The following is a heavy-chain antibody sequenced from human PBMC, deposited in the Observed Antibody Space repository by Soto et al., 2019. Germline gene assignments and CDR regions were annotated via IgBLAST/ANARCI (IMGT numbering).Heavy chain of an antibody. D-gene: IGHD3-10*01. V-gene: IGHV3-7*01. J-gene: IGHJ6*02. CDR1: GFTFSSYW. CDR2: IKQDGSVK. Sequence: EAQLVESGGDLVQPGGSLRLSCVASGFTFSSYWMSWVRQAPGKGLEWVANIKQDGSVKHYVDSVKGRFTISRDNAKNSLFLQMNSLRAEDTVVYYCAREWFLWGQGTTVTVSS. CDR3: AREWFL.